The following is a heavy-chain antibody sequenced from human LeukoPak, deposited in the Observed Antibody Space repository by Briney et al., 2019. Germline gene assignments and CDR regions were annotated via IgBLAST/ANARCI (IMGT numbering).Heavy chain of an antibody. CDR1: GFTFSTSG. CDR3: TSLYGSGSYYKGVA. CDR2: ISGSGGGT. J-gene: IGHJ5*02. Sequence: GGSLRLSCAASGFTFSTSGMSWVRQAPGKGLNWVASISGSGGGTYYADSVKGRFTISRDNSRNTLYLQMNSLRPEDTAIYYCTSLYGSGSYYKGVAWGQGTLVTVSS. V-gene: IGHV3-23*01. D-gene: IGHD3-10*01.